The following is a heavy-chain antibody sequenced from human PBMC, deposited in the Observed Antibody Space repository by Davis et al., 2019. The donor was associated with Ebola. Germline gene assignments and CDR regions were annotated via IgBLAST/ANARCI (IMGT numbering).Heavy chain of an antibody. V-gene: IGHV3-48*02. CDR2: ISSSSTTI. D-gene: IGHD4-17*01. J-gene: IGHJ6*02. Sequence: GGSLRLSCAASGFTFSSYSMNWVRQAPGKGLEWVSYISSSSTTIKYADSVKGRFTISRDNAKNSLSLQMNSLRDDDTAVYYCAGEDHGMDIWGQGTTVTVSS. CDR1: GFTFSSYS. CDR3: AGEDHGMDI.